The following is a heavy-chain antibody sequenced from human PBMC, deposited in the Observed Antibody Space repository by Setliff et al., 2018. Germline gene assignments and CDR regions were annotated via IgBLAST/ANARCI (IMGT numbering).Heavy chain of an antibody. CDR2: ISYSSSYI. V-gene: IGHV3-21*01. Sequence: PGGSLRLSCAASGFTFSSYNMNWVRQAPGKGLEWVSSISYSSSYIYYADSVKGRFTIPRDNAKNSLYLQMNSLRAEDTAVYYCASSAYLDYYFDYWGQGTLVTVSS. J-gene: IGHJ4*02. CDR3: ASSAYLDYYFDY. CDR1: GFTFSSYN. D-gene: IGHD3-22*01.